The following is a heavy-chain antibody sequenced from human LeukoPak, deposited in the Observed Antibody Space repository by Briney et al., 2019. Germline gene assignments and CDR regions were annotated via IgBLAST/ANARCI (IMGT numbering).Heavy chain of an antibody. Sequence: GSLRLSCAASGFTFSSYSMNWVRQAPGKGLELVSSISSSSSYIYYADSVKGRFTISRDNAKNSLYLQMNSLRAEDTAVYYCASWDDGGSRGGMDVWGQGTTVTVSS. CDR1: GFTFSSYS. CDR3: ASWDDGGSRGGMDV. D-gene: IGHD2-15*01. J-gene: IGHJ6*02. V-gene: IGHV3-21*01. CDR2: ISSSSSYI.